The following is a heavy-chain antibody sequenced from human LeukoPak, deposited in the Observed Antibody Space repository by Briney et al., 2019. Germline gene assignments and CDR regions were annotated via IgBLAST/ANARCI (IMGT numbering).Heavy chain of an antibody. D-gene: IGHD3-22*01. J-gene: IGHJ4*02. V-gene: IGHV3-11*01. Sequence: GGSLRLSCAASGFTFSDYYMTWIRQAPGKGLEYVSHISRSGSSLYYGDSVKGRFSISRDNAKNSLYLQMNSLRAEDTAVCYCARRLTPSYYDSSGYRYYFDYWGQGTLVTVSS. CDR1: GFTFSDYY. CDR2: ISRSGSSL. CDR3: ARRLTPSYYDSSGYRYYFDY.